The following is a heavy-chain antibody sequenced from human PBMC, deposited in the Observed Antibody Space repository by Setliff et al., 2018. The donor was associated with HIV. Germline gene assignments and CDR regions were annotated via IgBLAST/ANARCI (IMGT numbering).Heavy chain of an antibody. D-gene: IGHD3-22*01. CDR1: GGSFSGHY. CDR2: INHSGST. Sequence: PSETLSLTCAVYGGSFSGHYWNWFRQPPGKGLEWIGEINHSGSTNYKSSLKSRVTISADTSKRQFSLKLSSVTAADTAVYYCARSYDSSGYYYVFDYWGQGTLVTVSS. J-gene: IGHJ4*02. CDR3: ARSYDSSGYYYVFDY. V-gene: IGHV4-34*01.